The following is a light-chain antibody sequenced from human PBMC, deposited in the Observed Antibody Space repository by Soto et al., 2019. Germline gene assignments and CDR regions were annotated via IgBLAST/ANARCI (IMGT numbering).Light chain of an antibody. V-gene: IGKV1-5*01. CDR3: QQYNTFWT. J-gene: IGKJ1*01. CDR2: DVS. CDR1: QTISSW. Sequence: DIQMTQSPSALSASLGDRVTITCRASQTISSWLAWYQQKPGKAPKLLIYDVSSLESGVPSRLSGSGSGAEFTLTISSLQPDDYATYYCQQYNTFWTFGQGTKVDIK.